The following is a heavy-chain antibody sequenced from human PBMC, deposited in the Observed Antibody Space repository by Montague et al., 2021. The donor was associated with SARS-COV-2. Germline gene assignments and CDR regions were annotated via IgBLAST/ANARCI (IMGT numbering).Heavy chain of an antibody. CDR3: ARDHISLQFMAYYYGMDV. CDR2: IYPSGST. Sequence: SETLSLTCTVSGGSISSYDWSWIRQPAGKGLEWIGRIYPSGSTKYNPSLKSRVTMSVDTSKNQFSLNLSSVTAADTDVYYCARDHISLQFMAYYYGMDVWGQGTTVTISS. CDR1: GGSISSYD. V-gene: IGHV4-4*07. D-gene: IGHD4-11*01. J-gene: IGHJ6*02.